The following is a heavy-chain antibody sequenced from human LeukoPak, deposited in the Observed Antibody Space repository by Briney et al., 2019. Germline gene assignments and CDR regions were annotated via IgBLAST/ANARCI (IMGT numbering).Heavy chain of an antibody. CDR2: ISWNRGSI. CDR3: AKGGNGWSHIDY. V-gene: IGHV3-9*01. Sequence: GGSLRLSCAASGLTFDDDAMHWVREVPGKGVGWGSGISWNRGSIGYADSVKGRFTISKDNAKNSLYLQMNSLRAEDTAFYYCAKGGNGWSHIDYWGQGTLVTVSS. CDR1: GLTFDDDA. D-gene: IGHD6-19*01. J-gene: IGHJ4*02.